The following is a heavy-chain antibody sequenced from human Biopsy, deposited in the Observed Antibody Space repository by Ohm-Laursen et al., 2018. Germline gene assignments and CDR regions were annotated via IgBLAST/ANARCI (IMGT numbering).Heavy chain of an antibody. CDR2: VYSSGST. CDR1: SGSISGYY. V-gene: IGHV4-59*08. J-gene: IGHJ6*02. CDR3: ARGIAVVRSLDV. Sequence: TLSLTCTVSSGSISGYYWTWIRQAPGKGLEFIGYVYSSGSTNYNPSLKSRATISLDTSRNQVSLRLGSVTAADTAVYYCARGIAVVRSLDVWGQGTTVTVSS. D-gene: IGHD5-18*01.